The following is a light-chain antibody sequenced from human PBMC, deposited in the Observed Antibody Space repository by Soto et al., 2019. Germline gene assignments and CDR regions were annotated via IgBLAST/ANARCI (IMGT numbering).Light chain of an antibody. CDR2: EVS. CDR1: RSDVGGYKY. V-gene: IGLV2-14*01. Sequence: QSVLTQPASVSGSPGQSITISCTGTRSDVGGYKYVSWYQQHPGKAPKLMIYEVSNRPSGVSNRFSGSKSGNTASLTISGLQAEDEADYYCSSYGGSRVFGTGTKGTVL. J-gene: IGLJ1*01. CDR3: SSYGGSRV.